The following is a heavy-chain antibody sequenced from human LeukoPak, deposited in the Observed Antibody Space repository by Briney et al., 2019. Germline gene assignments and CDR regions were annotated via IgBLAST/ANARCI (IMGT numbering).Heavy chain of an antibody. D-gene: IGHD3-10*01. CDR2: ISAYNGNT. J-gene: IGHJ4*02. CDR1: GYTFTSYG. V-gene: IGHV1-18*01. CDR3: ARARALAGITMVRGGFDY. Sequence: ASVKVSCTASGYTFTSYGISWVRQAPGQGLEWMGWISAYNGNTNYAQKLQGRVTMTTDTSTSTAYMELRSLRSDDTAVYYCARARALAGITMVRGGFDYWGQGTPVTVSS.